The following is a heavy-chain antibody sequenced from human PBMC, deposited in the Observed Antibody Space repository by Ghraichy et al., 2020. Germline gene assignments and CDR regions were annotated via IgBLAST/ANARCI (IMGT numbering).Heavy chain of an antibody. D-gene: IGHD3-3*01. CDR3: ARSPRNLFGVVRDWFDP. Sequence: SETLSLTCTVSGGSISSYYWSWIRQPPGKGLEWIGYIYYSGSTNYNPSLKSRVTISVDTSKNQFSLKLSSVTAADTAVYYCARSPRNLFGVVRDWFDPWGQGTLVTVSS. V-gene: IGHV4-59*01. J-gene: IGHJ5*02. CDR2: IYYSGST. CDR1: GGSISSYY.